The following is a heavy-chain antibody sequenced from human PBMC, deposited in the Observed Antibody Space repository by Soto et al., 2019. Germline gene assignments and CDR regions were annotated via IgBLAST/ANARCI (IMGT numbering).Heavy chain of an antibody. CDR2: ISSSGATK. V-gene: IGHV3-11*01. Sequence: QVQLVESGGGLVKPGGSLRLSCAVSGFTFSDYFMTWIRQAPGKGLEWISYISSSGATKLYADNVKGRFTISRDNALNSLFLQMNSLRAEDTAVYYCARRIAVAVSRREAFDIWGQGTMVSVSS. D-gene: IGHD6-19*01. J-gene: IGHJ3*02. CDR1: GFTFSDYF. CDR3: ARRIAVAVSRREAFDI.